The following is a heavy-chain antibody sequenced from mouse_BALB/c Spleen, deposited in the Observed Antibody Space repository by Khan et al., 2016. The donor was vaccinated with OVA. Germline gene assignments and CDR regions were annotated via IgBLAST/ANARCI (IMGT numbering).Heavy chain of an antibody. CDR2: IWGGGST. D-gene: IGHD2-10*01. V-gene: IGHV2-6-5*01. J-gene: IGHJ4*01. Sequence: QVQLKQSGPGLVAPSQSLSITCTVSGFSLTDYGVSWIRQPPGKGLEWLGVIWGGGSTYYNSALNSRLSISKDNSKSQAVLKMNSLQTDDTAMYYCAKSFYAHYYAMDYWGQGTSVTVSS. CDR3: AKSFYAHYYAMDY. CDR1: GFSLTDYG.